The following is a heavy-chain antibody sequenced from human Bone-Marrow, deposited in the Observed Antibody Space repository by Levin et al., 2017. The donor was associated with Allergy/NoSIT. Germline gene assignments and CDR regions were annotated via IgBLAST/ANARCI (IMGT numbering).Heavy chain of an antibody. CDR1: GFSFRPYA. CDR2: LANDGINK. CDR3: ARSLTGRMY. J-gene: IGHJ4*02. V-gene: IGHV3-30*04. Sequence: GESLKISCAPSGFSFRPYALPWVRQTPAKGLESVAILANDGINKYHAESVRGRFSISRDSSKSTLYLQMNNLTTDDTAVYYCARSLTGRMYWGQGVLVTVS.